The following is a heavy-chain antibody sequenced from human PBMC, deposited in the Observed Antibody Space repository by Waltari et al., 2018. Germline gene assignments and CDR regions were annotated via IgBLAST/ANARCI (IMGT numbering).Heavy chain of an antibody. V-gene: IGHV3-23*01. J-gene: IGHJ3*02. CDR2: ISGSGGST. CDR1: GFTFSSYA. Sequence: EAQLLESGGGLVQPGGSLRLSCAASGFTFSSYAMSWVRQAPGKGLEWVSAISGSGGSTYYADSVKGRFTISRDNSKNTLYLQMNSLRAEDTAVYYCAKDVTDHDAFDIWGQGTMVTVSS. D-gene: IGHD2-21*02. CDR3: AKDVTDHDAFDI.